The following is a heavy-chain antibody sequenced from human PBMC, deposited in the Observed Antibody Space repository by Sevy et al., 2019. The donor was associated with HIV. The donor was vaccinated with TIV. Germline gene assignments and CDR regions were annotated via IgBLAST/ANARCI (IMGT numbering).Heavy chain of an antibody. D-gene: IGHD1-26*01. CDR1: GFTFINYY. V-gene: IGHV3-11*06. J-gene: IGHJ3*02. Sequence: GGSLRLSCPASGFTFINYYMGWIRQAPGRGLEWVSYISSLSSYTNFADSVKGRFTISRDNAKNSLYLQMKSLRAEDTAVYYCAGGSGRYNDAFDIWGQGTMVTVSS. CDR2: ISSLSSYT. CDR3: AGGSGRYNDAFDI.